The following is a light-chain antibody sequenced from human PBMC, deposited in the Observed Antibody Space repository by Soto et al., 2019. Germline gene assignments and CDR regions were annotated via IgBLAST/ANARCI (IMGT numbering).Light chain of an antibody. CDR2: DVT. V-gene: IGLV2-11*01. CDR1: SSDVGGYNF. J-gene: IGLJ1*01. Sequence: QSVLTQSRSVSGSPGQSVTISCTGTSSDVGGYNFVSWFQQYPAKAPKLIIFDVTNRPSGVPDRFSGSKSGNTASLTISGLQPDDEADYYCCSYAGSYTHVFGTGTKVTVL. CDR3: CSYAGSYTHV.